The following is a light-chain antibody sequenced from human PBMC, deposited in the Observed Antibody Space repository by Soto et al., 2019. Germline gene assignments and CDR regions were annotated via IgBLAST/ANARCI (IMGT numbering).Light chain of an antibody. J-gene: IGKJ4*01. Sequence: AIQLTQSPSSLSASVGDRVTITCRASQGISSALARYQQKPGKAPKLLIYDASSLESGVPSRFSGSVSGTDFTLTISSLQPEDFATYHCQQFNSYPTFGGGTKVEIK. CDR2: DAS. CDR1: QGISSA. CDR3: QQFNSYPT. V-gene: IGKV1-13*02.